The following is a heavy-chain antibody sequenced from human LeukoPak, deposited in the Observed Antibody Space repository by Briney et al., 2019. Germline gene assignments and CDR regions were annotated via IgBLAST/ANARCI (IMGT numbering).Heavy chain of an antibody. J-gene: IGHJ4*02. CDR3: ARTRAFYDSSGPGDY. D-gene: IGHD3-22*01. V-gene: IGHV1-2*06. Sequence: ASVKVSCKASGYTFTGYYMHWVRQAPGQGLEWMGRINPNSGGINYAQKFQGRVTMTRDTSISTAYMELSRLRSDDTAVYYCARTRAFYDSSGPGDYWGQGTLVTVSS. CDR2: INPNSGGI. CDR1: GYTFTGYY.